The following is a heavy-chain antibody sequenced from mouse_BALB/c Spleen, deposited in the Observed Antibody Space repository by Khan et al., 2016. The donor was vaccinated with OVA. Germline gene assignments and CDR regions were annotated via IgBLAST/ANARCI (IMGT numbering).Heavy chain of an antibody. CDR2: IWSDGST. V-gene: IGHV2-6*02. D-gene: IGHD2-3*01. J-gene: IGHJ4*01. CDR1: GFSLTSYG. CDR3: DRWCDGYSSLYAIDY. Sequence: QVQLKESGPGLVAPSQSLSITCTVSGFSLTSYGIHWVRQPPGKGLEWLVVIWSDGSTNYNSVLKSRLSIRKDNSKSQVFLKMNSLQTDDTAIYYWDRWCDGYSSLYAIDYWGQGTSVTVSS.